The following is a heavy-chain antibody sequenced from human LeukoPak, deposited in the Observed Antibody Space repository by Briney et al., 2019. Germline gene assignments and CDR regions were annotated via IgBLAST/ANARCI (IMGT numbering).Heavy chain of an antibody. CDR2: ISSSSSTI. CDR3: ARRDDSGSYYTY. CDR1: GFTFSSYS. J-gene: IGHJ4*02. V-gene: IGHV3-48*01. Sequence: PGGSLRLSCAASGFTFSSYSMNWVRQAPGKGLEWVSSISSSSSTIYYADSVKGRFTISRDNAKNSLYLQMNSLRAEDTAVYYCARRDDSGSYYTYWGQGTLVTVSS. D-gene: IGHD3-10*01.